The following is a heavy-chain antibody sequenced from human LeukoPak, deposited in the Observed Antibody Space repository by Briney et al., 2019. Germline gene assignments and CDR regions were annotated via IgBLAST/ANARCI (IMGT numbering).Heavy chain of an antibody. V-gene: IGHV3-23*01. J-gene: IGHJ4*02. CDR3: AKTPKLIRGTPDY. D-gene: IGHD3-10*01. Sequence: PGGSLRLSCAASGFTVSSNEMSWVRQAPGKGLEWVSVISGGGGDANYADSVKGRFTISRDNSKNTLYLQMNSLRAEDTAVYYCAKTPKLIRGTPDYWGQGTLVIVSS. CDR1: GFTVSSNE. CDR2: ISGGGGDA.